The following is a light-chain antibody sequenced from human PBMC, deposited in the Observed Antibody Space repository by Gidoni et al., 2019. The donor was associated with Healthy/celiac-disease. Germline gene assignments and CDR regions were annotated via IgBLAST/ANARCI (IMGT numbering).Light chain of an antibody. CDR1: TSNIGSNY. CDR2: RNN. CDR3: AAWDDSVSGWV. V-gene: IGLV1-47*01. Sequence: QSVLTQPPSASGTPGQGVTISCSGSTSNIGSNYVYWYQQLPGTAPKLLIYRNNQRPSGVPDRFSGSKSGTSASLAISGLRSEDEADYYCAAWDDSVSGWVFGGGTKLTVL. J-gene: IGLJ3*02.